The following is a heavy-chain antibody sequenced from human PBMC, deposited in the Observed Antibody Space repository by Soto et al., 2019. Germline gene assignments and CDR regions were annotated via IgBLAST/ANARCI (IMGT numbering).Heavy chain of an antibody. D-gene: IGHD1-26*01. Sequence: QVQLVQSGAEVKKPGASVKVSCKASGYTFTSYYMHWVRQAPGQGLEWMGIINPSGGSTSYAQKFQGRVTMTRDTSTSTVYMELSNLRSEDTAVYYCARDPGGLGELSGWFDPRDQGTLVTVSS. V-gene: IGHV1-46*01. J-gene: IGHJ5*02. CDR1: GYTFTSYY. CDR2: INPSGGST. CDR3: ARDPGGLGELSGWFDP.